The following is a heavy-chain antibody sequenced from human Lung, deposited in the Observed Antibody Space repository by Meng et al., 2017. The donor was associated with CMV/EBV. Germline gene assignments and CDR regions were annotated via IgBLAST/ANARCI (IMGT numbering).Heavy chain of an antibody. J-gene: IGHJ4*02. V-gene: IGHV4-39*07. CDR2: IYYTGRT. CDR1: GGSVSHSGYY. Sequence: SETLSLXCTVSGGSVSHSGYYWGWIRQPPGKGLEWIATIYYTGRTYYNPSPKSRVTISVDTSKNQFSLKVNSVTAADTAVYYCARESSGWYGADYWGQGTXVTVSS. D-gene: IGHD6-19*01. CDR3: ARESSGWYGADY.